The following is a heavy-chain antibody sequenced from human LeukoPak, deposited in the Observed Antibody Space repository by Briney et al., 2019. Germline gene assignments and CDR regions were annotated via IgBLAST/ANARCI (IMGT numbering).Heavy chain of an antibody. CDR2: IYYSGST. CDR1: GGSISSGDYY. V-gene: IGHV4-30-4*01. J-gene: IGHJ4*02. Sequence: SQTLSLTCTVSGGSISSGDYYWSWIRQPPGKGLEWIGHIYYSGSTYYNPSLKSRVTISVDTSKNQFSLKLSSVTAADTAVYYCARDPLYYGSGSSPFDYWGQGTLVTVSS. D-gene: IGHD3-10*01. CDR3: ARDPLYYGSGSSPFDY.